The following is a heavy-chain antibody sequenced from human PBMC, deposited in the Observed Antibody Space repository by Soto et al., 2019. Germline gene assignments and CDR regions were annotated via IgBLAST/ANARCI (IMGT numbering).Heavy chain of an antibody. Sequence: GGSLRLSCAASGFTFSSYAMHWVRQAPGKGLEWVAVISYDGSNKYYADSVKGRFTISRDNSKNTLYLQMNSLRAEDTAVYYCARPLPQYDFWSGYYNPPFDYWGQGTLVTVSS. V-gene: IGHV3-30-3*01. CDR1: GFTFSSYA. D-gene: IGHD3-3*01. CDR2: ISYDGSNK. CDR3: ARPLPQYDFWSGYYNPPFDY. J-gene: IGHJ4*02.